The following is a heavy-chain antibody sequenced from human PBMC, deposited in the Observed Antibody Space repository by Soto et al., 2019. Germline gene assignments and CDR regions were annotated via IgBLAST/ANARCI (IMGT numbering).Heavy chain of an antibody. CDR2: TSAHNDNT. CDR1: GYTFTSYY. D-gene: IGHD2-2*01. V-gene: IGHV1-18*04. J-gene: IGHJ4*02. Sequence: ASVKVSCKASGYTFTSYYMHWVRQAPGQGLEWMGRTSAHNDNTSYAQKFQGRVTMTTDTSTSTAYMELRSLRSDDTAVYYCAREYCSSTSCYGPDYWGQGTLVTVSS. CDR3: AREYCSSTSCYGPDY.